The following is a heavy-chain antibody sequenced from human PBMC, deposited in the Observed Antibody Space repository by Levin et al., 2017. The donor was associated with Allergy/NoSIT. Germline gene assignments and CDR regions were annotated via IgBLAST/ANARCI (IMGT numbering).Heavy chain of an antibody. Sequence: SETLSLTCTVSGDSISSYYWSWIRQPPGKGLEWIAYIYYSGITNYNPSLKSRVTISVDTSKNQFSLRLSSVTAADTAVYYCARHVNYGDYHCDYWGQGTLVTVSS. CDR2: IYYSGIT. CDR1: GDSISSYY. V-gene: IGHV4-59*08. D-gene: IGHD4-17*01. CDR3: ARHVNYGDYHCDY. J-gene: IGHJ4*02.